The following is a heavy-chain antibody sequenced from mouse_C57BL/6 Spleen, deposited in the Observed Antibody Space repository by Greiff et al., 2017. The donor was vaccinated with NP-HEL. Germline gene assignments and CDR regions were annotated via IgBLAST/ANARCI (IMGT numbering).Heavy chain of an antibody. V-gene: IGHV1-39*01. D-gene: IGHD2-5*01. Sequence: VHVKQSGPELVKPGASVKISCKASGYSFTDYNMNWVKQSNGKSLEWIGVINPNYGTTSYNQKFKGKATLTVDQSSSTAYMQLNSLTSEDSAVYYCARRSNYREAAMDYWGQGTSVTVSS. J-gene: IGHJ4*01. CDR3: ARRSNYREAAMDY. CDR2: INPNYGTT. CDR1: GYSFTDYN.